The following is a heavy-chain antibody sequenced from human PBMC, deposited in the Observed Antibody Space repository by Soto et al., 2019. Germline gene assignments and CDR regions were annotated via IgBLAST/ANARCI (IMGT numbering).Heavy chain of an antibody. J-gene: IGHJ4*02. CDR3: AKSAPMDAGNKYYYDF. D-gene: IGHD2-2*01. V-gene: IGHV1-69*01. CDR1: GGTFSTFG. CDR2: IIPFFGTA. Sequence: QVQLVQSGTEVKKTGSSVKVSCKASGGTFSTFGISWVRQAPGQGLEWMGGIIPFFGTARYSQKFEDRITITADESTNTVYMDLRSMTSHDTAIYYCAKSAPMDAGNKYYYDFWGQGALVTVSS.